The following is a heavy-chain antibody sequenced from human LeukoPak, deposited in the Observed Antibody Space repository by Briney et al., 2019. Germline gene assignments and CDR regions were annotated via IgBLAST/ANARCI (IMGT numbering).Heavy chain of an antibody. J-gene: IGHJ5*02. CDR1: GGTFSSYA. CDR2: IIPIFGTA. V-gene: IGHV1-69*05. CDR3: ARDRYCSSTSCYIGYNWFDP. Sequence: ASVKVSCKASGGTFSSYAISWVRQAPGQGLEWMGGIIPIFGTANYAQKFQGRVTITTDESTSTAYMELSSLRSEDTAVYYCARDRYCSSTSCYIGYNWFDPWGQGTLVTVSS. D-gene: IGHD2-2*02.